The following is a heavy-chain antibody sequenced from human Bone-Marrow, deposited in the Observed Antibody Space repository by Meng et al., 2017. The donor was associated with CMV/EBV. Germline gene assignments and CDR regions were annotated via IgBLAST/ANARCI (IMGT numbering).Heavy chain of an antibody. CDR2: INHSGST. CDR3: ARDLRNRPNWFDP. V-gene: IGHV4-34*01. J-gene: IGHJ5*02. D-gene: IGHD5/OR15-5a*01. Sequence: SETLSLTCAVYGGSFSGYYWSWIRQPPGKGLEWIGEINHSGSTNYNPSLKSRVTISVDTSKNQFSLKLSSVTAADTAVYYCARDLRNRPNWFDPWGQGILVTVSS. CDR1: GGSFSGYY.